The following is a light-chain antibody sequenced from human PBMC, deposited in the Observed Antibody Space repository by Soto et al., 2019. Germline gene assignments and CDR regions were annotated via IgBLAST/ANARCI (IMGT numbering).Light chain of an antibody. CDR1: QSLSSL. CDR2: DAS. CDR3: QKRSNWPRK. Sequence: EIVLTPSPATLSFSPVEIATLSCMASQSLSSLLAWYQQKPGQAPRLLIYDASNRATGIPARFSGSGSGTDFTLTISSLEPEDFAVYYCQKRSNWPRKCGQGNTGDIK. V-gene: IGKV3-11*01. J-gene: IGKJ1*01.